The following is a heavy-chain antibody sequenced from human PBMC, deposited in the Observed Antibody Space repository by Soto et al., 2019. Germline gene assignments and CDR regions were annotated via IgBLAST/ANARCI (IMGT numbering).Heavy chain of an antibody. CDR3: ASGVRFGFDY. J-gene: IGHJ4*02. V-gene: IGHV3-74*01. Sequence: EVQLVESGGGSVQPGGSLRLSCVASGFTFKNYWMHWVRQAPGRGLVWVSRINNDGRSTSYADSVRGRFTISRDNAKNTVYLQMNSLTAEDTAVYYCASGVRFGFDYWGQGTLVTVSS. D-gene: IGHD3-3*01. CDR2: INNDGRST. CDR1: GFTFKNYW.